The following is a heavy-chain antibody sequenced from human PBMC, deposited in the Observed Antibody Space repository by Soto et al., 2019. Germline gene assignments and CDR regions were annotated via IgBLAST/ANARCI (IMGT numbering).Heavy chain of an antibody. Sequence: GESLKISCKGSGYSFTSYWISWVRQMPGKGLEWMGRIDPSDSYTNYSPSFQGHVTISADKSISTAYLQWSSLKASDTAMYYCARDPGVTGTADYGMDVCGQGTTVTVS. CDR3: ARDPGVTGTADYGMDV. J-gene: IGHJ6*02. V-gene: IGHV5-10-1*01. CDR2: IDPSDSYT. D-gene: IGHD1-7*01. CDR1: GYSFTSYW.